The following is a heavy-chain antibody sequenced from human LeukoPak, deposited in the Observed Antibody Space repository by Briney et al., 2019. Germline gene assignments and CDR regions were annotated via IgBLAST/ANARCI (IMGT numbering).Heavy chain of an antibody. Sequence: SETLSLTCTVSGYSISSGYHWGWIRQPPGKGLEWIGSIYHSGSTYYNPSLKSRVTISVDTSKNQFSLKLSSVTAADTAVYYCARDGSYYLPDYWGQGTLVTVSS. J-gene: IGHJ4*02. CDR1: GYSISSGYH. V-gene: IGHV4-38-2*02. D-gene: IGHD1-26*01. CDR2: IYHSGST. CDR3: ARDGSYYLPDY.